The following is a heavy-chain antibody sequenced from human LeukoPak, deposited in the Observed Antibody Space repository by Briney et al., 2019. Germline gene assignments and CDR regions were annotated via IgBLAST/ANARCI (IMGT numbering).Heavy chain of an antibody. CDR2: ISGSGDNT. Sequence: PGGSLRLSCVASGFTFSSYAINWVRQAPGKGLEWVSVISGSGDNTKYADSVKGRFTISRDNSKNTVYLQMNSLRAEDTAVYYCAKECSAGSCYSDFWGQGTLVTVSS. CDR3: AKECSAGSCYSDF. V-gene: IGHV3-23*01. J-gene: IGHJ4*02. CDR1: GFTFSSYA. D-gene: IGHD2-15*01.